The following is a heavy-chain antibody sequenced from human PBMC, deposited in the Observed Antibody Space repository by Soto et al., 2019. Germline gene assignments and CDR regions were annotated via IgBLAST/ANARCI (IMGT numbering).Heavy chain of an antibody. J-gene: IGHJ4*02. CDR1: GFTFSSYA. Sequence: GGSLRLSCAPSGFTFSSYAMTWVRQAPGKGLECVSAISGSGGNTYYADSVKGRFTIARDNSKNTLYLQMNSLRAEDTAVYYCAKDRWLGDFDYWGQGTLVTVSS. V-gene: IGHV3-23*01. CDR2: ISGSGGNT. CDR3: AKDRWLGDFDY. D-gene: IGHD5-12*01.